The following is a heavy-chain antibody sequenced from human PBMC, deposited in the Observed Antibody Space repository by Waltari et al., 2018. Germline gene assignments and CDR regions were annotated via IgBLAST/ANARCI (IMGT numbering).Heavy chain of an antibody. Sequence: EVQLVESGGGLVQPGGSLSLSCAASGFTFSDFSMNWVRQAPGKGLEWVSYIYSTGSTIYYADSVKGRFTISRDNAQNSLYLQMNSLRADDTAVYYCARGYRKAFDIWGQGTMVTVSS. CDR1: GFTFSDFS. CDR3: ARGYRKAFDI. V-gene: IGHV3-48*04. CDR2: IYSTGSTI. J-gene: IGHJ3*02. D-gene: IGHD5-12*01.